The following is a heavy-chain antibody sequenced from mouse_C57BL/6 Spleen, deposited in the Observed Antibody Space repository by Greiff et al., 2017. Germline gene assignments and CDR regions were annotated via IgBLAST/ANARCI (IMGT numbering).Heavy chain of an antibody. CDR1: GFTFSSYG. CDR2: ISSGGSYT. CDR3: ARGYGSSYDYAMDY. V-gene: IGHV5-6*01. D-gene: IGHD1-1*01. Sequence: DVHLVESGGDLVKPGGSLKLSCAASGFTFSSYGMSWVRQTPDKRLEWVATISSGGSYTYYPDSVKGRFTISRDNAKNTLYLQMSSLKSEDTAMYYCARGYGSSYDYAMDYWGQGTSVTVSS. J-gene: IGHJ4*01.